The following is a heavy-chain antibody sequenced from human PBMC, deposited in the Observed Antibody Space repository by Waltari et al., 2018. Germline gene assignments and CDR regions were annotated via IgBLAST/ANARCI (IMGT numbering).Heavy chain of an antibody. CDR2: ISGSVGST. D-gene: IGHD3-22*01. CDR1: GFIFSSYA. Sequence: EVQLLESGGGLVQVGGSLRLSCAAPGFIFSSYAMHWVRQAPGKGLEWVSSISGSVGSTFYADSVKGRFTISRDNSKNTVYLQMSSLRAEDTAVYFCAKEGVGHTSGYYCDFWGQGTLVTVSS. V-gene: IGHV3-23*01. CDR3: AKEGVGHTSGYYCDF. J-gene: IGHJ4*02.